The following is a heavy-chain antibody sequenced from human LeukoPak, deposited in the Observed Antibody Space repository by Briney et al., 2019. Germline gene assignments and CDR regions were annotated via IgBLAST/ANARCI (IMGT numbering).Heavy chain of an antibody. CDR3: ARDITPSYCSSTSCYAY. CDR2: IYTSGST. Sequence: SQTLSLTCTVSGGFISSGSYYWSWIRQPAGKGLEWIGRIYTSGSTNYNPSLKSRVTISVDTSKNQFSLKLSSVPAADTAVYYCARDITPSYCSSTSCYAYWGRGTLVTVSS. J-gene: IGHJ4*02. CDR1: GGFISSGSYY. D-gene: IGHD2-2*01. V-gene: IGHV4-61*02.